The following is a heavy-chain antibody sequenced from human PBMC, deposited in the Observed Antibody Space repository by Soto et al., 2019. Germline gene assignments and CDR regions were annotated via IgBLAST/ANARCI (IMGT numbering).Heavy chain of an antibody. J-gene: IGHJ4*02. CDR1: GYTFTSYD. CDR2: KNPFSGNA. CDR3: TRGQGNH. V-gene: IGHV1-8*01. Sequence: QVQLVQSGAEVKKPGASVRVSCKASGYTFTSYDIYWVRQATGQGLEWMGWKNPFSGNAVYTQKFQDRVTMTRDTSINTAYMEMGGLRSEDTAVYYCTRGQGNHWGQGSLVTVSS.